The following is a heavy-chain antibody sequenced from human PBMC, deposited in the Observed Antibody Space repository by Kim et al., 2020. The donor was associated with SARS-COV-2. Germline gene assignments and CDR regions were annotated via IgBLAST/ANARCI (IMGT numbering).Heavy chain of an antibody. Sequence: SETLSLTCAVYGGSFSGYYWSWIRQPPGKGLEWIGEINHSGSTNYNPSLKSRVTISVDTSKNQFSLKLSSVTAADTAVYYCARAPHLDQETGDSSGYYYYYWGQGTLVTVSS. CDR3: ARAPHLDQETGDSSGYYYYY. CDR2: INHSGST. V-gene: IGHV4-34*01. J-gene: IGHJ4*02. D-gene: IGHD3-22*01. CDR1: GGSFSGYY.